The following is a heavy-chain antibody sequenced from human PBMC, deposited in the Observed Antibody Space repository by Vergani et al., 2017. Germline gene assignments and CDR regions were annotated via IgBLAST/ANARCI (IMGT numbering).Heavy chain of an antibody. CDR1: GFTFSSYW. CDR2: INSDGSST. Sequence: EVQLVESGGGLVQPGGSLRLSCAASGFTFSSYWMHWVRQAPGKGLVWVSRINSDGSSTSYADSVKGRFTISRENAKNTLYLQMNSLRAEDTAVYYCARSGRHSGYDYSFDYWGQGTLVTVSS. D-gene: IGHD5-12*01. V-gene: IGHV3-74*01. J-gene: IGHJ4*02. CDR3: ARSGRHSGYDYSFDY.